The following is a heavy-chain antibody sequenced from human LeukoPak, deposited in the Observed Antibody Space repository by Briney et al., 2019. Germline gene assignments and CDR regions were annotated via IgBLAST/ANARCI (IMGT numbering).Heavy chain of an antibody. Sequence: GGSLRLSCAASGFTFSSYSMSWVRQAPGKGLEWVSSISSSSSYIYYADSVKGRFTISRDNAKNSLYLQMNSLRAEDTAVYYCASGGGWVFFNWGQGTLVTVSS. D-gene: IGHD6-19*01. CDR3: ASGGGWVFFN. CDR2: ISSSSSYI. J-gene: IGHJ4*02. V-gene: IGHV3-21*01. CDR1: GFTFSSYS.